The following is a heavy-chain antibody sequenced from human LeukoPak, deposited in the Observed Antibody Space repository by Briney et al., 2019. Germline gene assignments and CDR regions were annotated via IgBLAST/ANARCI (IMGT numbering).Heavy chain of an antibody. J-gene: IGHJ4*02. CDR2: ITGSGGNT. V-gene: IGHV3-23*01. CDR3: AKWGDYDVLTGYYVCDY. D-gene: IGHD3-9*01. Sequence: PGASLRLSCAASGFTFSNYAMSWVRQAPGKGLEWVSAITGSGGNTYYADSVKGRFTISRDNSKNTVFLQMNSLRAEDTAVYYCAKWGDYDVLTGYYVCDYWGQGTLVTVSS. CDR1: GFTFSNYA.